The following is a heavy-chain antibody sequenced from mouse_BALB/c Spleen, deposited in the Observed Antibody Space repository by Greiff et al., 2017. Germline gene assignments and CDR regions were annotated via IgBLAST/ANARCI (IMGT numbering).Heavy chain of an antibody. J-gene: IGHJ2*01. V-gene: IGHV5-17*02. CDR1: GFTFSSFG. D-gene: IGHD1-1*01. CDR2: ISSGSSTI. CDR3: GRWDYGGNFDY. Sequence: DVLLEESGGGLVQPGGSRKLSCAASGFTFSSFGMHWVRQAPEKGLEWVAYISSGSSTIYYADTGKGRFTISRDNPKNTLFLQMTSLRSEDTAMCYSGRWDYGGNFDYWGQGTTLTVSS.